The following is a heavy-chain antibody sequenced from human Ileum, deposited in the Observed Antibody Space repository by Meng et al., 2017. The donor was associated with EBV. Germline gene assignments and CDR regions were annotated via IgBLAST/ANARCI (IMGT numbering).Heavy chain of an antibody. V-gene: IGHV3-23*01. CDR1: GFTFSSFA. D-gene: IGHD2-2*01. Sequence: EVQLLESGGGLVQPGXSLRRSCAAAGFTFSSFAMSWVRQAPGKGLEWVSGIYASGEATGYADSVKGRFTISRDNSKNTLYLQMNSLRAEDTAIYYCAKEISGAIQVVVPSDHWGQGTLVTVSS. J-gene: IGHJ4*02. CDR2: IYASGEAT. CDR3: AKEISGAIQVVVPSDH.